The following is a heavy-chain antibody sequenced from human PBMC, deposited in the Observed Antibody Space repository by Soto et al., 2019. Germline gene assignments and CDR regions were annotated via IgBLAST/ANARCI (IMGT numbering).Heavy chain of an antibody. CDR3: ASYGSGSYYNPSWFDP. J-gene: IGHJ5*02. CDR2: IYYSGST. V-gene: IGHV4-39*01. Sequence: SETLSLTCTVSGGSISSSSYYWGWIRQPPGKGLEWIGSIYYSGSTYYNPSLKSRVTISVDTSKNQFSLKLSSVTAADTAVYYCASYGSGSYYNPSWFDPWGQGTLVTVSS. CDR1: GGSISSSSYY. D-gene: IGHD3-10*01.